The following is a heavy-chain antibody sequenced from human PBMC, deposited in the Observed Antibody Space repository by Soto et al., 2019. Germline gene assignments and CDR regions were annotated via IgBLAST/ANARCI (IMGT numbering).Heavy chain of an antibody. J-gene: IGHJ6*02. CDR3: ARDKLDEWWISHLNSMDV. CDR1: GYTFTSYG. V-gene: IGHV1-18*01. D-gene: IGHD2-15*01. Sequence: QVQLVQSGAEAKKPGASVKVSCKASGYTFTSYGISWVRQAPGQGLEWMGWISAYNGNTNYAQKLQGRVTMTTDTSTSTAYMELRSLRSDDTAVYYCARDKLDEWWISHLNSMDVWGQGTTVTVSS. CDR2: ISAYNGNT.